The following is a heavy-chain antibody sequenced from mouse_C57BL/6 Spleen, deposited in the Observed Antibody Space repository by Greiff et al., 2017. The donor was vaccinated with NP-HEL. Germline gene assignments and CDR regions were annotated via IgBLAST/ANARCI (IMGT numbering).Heavy chain of an antibody. Sequence: QVQLKQPGAELVKPGASVKLSCKASGYTFTSYWMHWVKQRPGQGLEWIGMIHPNSGSTNYNEKFKNKATLTVDKSSSTAYMQLSSLTSEDSAVYYCARTFAYWGQGTLVTVSA. CDR2: IHPNSGST. CDR1: GYTFTSYW. J-gene: IGHJ3*01. V-gene: IGHV1-64*01. CDR3: ARTFAY.